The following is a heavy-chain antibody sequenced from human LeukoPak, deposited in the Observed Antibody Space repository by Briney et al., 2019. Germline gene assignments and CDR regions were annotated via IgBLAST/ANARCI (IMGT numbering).Heavy chain of an antibody. CDR2: IYYSGST. Sequence: PSETLSLTCTVSGGSIRSYYWSWIRQPPGKGLEWIGCIYYSGSTNYNPSLKSRVTISVDTSKNQFSRKLSSVTAADTAVYYCARIKDGDYFDYWGQGTLVTVSS. V-gene: IGHV4-59*01. D-gene: IGHD4-17*01. CDR1: GGSIRSYY. CDR3: ARIKDGDYFDY. J-gene: IGHJ4*02.